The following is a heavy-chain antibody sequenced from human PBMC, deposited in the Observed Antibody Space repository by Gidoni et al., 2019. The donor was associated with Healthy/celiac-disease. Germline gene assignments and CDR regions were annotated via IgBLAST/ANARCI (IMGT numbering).Heavy chain of an antibody. V-gene: IGHV1-46*01. CDR1: GYTFPRYY. CDR3: AREIVEGTGTKGGPYYYYGMDV. Sequence: QVQLVRSGAEVKKPGASVTVSCKASGYTFPRYYMHCVRQAPGQGLEWQGIINPSGGSTSYAQKFQGRVTMTRDTSTSTVYMELSSLRSEDTAVYYWAREIVEGTGTKGGPYYYYGMDVWGQGTTVTVSS. D-gene: IGHD1-7*01. CDR2: INPSGGST. J-gene: IGHJ6*02.